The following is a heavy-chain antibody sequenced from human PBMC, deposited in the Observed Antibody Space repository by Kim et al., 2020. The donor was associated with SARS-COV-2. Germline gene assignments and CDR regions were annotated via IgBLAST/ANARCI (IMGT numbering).Heavy chain of an antibody. Sequence: GGSLRLSCAASGFTFSSYGMHWVRQAPGKGLEWVAVISYDGSNKYYADSVKGRFTISRDNSKNTLYLQMNSLRAEDTAVYYCAKDQRYFDWLYLFDYWGQGTLVTVSS. CDR2: ISYDGSNK. J-gene: IGHJ4*02. V-gene: IGHV3-30*18. CDR3: AKDQRYFDWLYLFDY. D-gene: IGHD3-9*01. CDR1: GFTFSSYG.